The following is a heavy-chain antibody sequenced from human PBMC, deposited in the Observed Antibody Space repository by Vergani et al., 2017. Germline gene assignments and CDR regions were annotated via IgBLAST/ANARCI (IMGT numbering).Heavy chain of an antibody. D-gene: IGHD3-3*01. V-gene: IGHV3-48*04. CDR2: ISSSCSTI. J-gene: IGHJ4*02. CDR1: GFTFSSYA. CDR3: AREPWGNYDFWSGPDYFDY. Sequence: EVQLLESGGGLVQPGGSLRLSCAASGFTFSSYAMSWVRQAPGKGLEWVSYISSSCSTIYYADSVKGRFTISRDNAKNSLYMQMNSLRAEDTAVYYCAREPWGNYDFWSGPDYFDYWGQGTLVTVSS.